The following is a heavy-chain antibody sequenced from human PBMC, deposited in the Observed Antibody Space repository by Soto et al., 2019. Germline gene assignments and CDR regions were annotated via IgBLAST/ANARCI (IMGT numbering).Heavy chain of an antibody. Sequence: GASVELCCEESGYTFTSCDINWVRQATGQGLEWMGWMNPNSGNTGYAQKFQGRVTMTRNTSISTAYMELSSLRSEDTAVYYYDSSGYYLDYWGQGTLVTVS. CDR3: DSSGYYLDY. D-gene: IGHD3-22*01. CDR1: GYTFTSCD. CDR2: MNPNSGNT. J-gene: IGHJ4*02. V-gene: IGHV1-8*01.